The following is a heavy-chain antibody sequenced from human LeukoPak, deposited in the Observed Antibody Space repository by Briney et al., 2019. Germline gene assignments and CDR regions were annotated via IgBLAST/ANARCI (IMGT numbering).Heavy chain of an antibody. CDR3: AGSPVVVVPLDY. J-gene: IGHJ4*02. V-gene: IGHV4-34*01. CDR1: GGSFSGYY. CDR2: INHSGST. Sequence: SETLSLTCAVYGGSFSGYYWSWIRQPPGKGLEWIGEINHSGSTNYNPSLKSRVTISVDTSKNQFSLKLSSVTAADTAVYYCAGSPVVVVPLDYWGQGTLVTVSS. D-gene: IGHD3-22*01.